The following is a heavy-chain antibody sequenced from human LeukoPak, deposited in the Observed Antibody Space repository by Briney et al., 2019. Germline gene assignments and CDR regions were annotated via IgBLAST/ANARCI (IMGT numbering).Heavy chain of an antibody. V-gene: IGHV7-4-1*02. CDR2: INTNTGNP. J-gene: IGHJ6*03. Sequence: ASVKVSCKASGYSFTGSAMNWVRQAPGQGLEWMGWINTNTGNPMYAQGFTGRFVFSLDTSVSTAYLQITSLKTEDTAVYYCASGRTIFYYMDVWGKGTTVTISS. D-gene: IGHD3-3*02. CDR1: GYSFTGSA. CDR3: ASGRTIFYYMDV.